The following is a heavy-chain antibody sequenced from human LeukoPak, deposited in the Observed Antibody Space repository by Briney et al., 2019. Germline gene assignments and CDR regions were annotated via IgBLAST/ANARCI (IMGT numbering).Heavy chain of an antibody. V-gene: IGHV1-3*01. J-gene: IGHJ5*02. CDR2: INAGNGNT. Sequence: ASVKVSCKASRYTFTSYAMHWVRQAPGQRLEWMGWINAGNGNTKYSQKFQGRVTITRDTSASTAYMELSSLRSEDTAVYYCARDRNVVRGVILSNWFDPWGQGTLVTVSS. D-gene: IGHD3-10*01. CDR1: RYTFTSYA. CDR3: ARDRNVVRGVILSNWFDP.